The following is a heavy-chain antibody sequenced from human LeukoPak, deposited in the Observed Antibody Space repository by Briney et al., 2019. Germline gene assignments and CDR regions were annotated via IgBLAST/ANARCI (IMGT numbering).Heavy chain of an antibody. CDR3: ARGTTAGIAVAGTYFQH. J-gene: IGHJ1*01. CDR2: IKHSGST. Sequence: PSETLSLTCAVYGGSFSGYYWSWIRQPPGKGLEWIGEIKHSGSTNYNPSLKSRVTISVDTSKNQFSLKLSSVTAADTAVYYCARGTTAGIAVAGTYFQHWGQGTLVTVSS. V-gene: IGHV4-34*01. D-gene: IGHD6-19*01. CDR1: GGSFSGYY.